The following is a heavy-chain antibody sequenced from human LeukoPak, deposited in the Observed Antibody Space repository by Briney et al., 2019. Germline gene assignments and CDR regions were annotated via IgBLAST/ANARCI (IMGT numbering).Heavy chain of an antibody. J-gene: IGHJ4*02. CDR2: INAGNGNT. D-gene: IGHD3-9*01. CDR3: ARGRRLRYFDWLRYAPYFGY. Sequence: GASVKVSCKASGYTFTSYAMHWVRQAPGQRLEWMGWINAGNGNTKYSQKFQGRVTITRNTSISTAYMELSSLRSEDTAVYYCARGRRLRYFDWLRYAPYFGYWGQGTLVTVSS. V-gene: IGHV1-3*01. CDR1: GYTFTSYA.